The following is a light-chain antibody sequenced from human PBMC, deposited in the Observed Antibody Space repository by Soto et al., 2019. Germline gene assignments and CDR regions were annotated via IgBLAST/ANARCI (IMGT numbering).Light chain of an antibody. V-gene: IGKV3-11*01. CDR1: QSVSRY. CDR3: QQYENWPPAVT. Sequence: EIVLTQSPGTLSLSPGERATLSCRASQSVSRYLAWYQQKPGQAPRLLIYDASYRATGIPARFSGSGSGTEFTLTISSLQSEDLAVYYCQQYENWPPAVTFGGGTNVEIK. CDR2: DAS. J-gene: IGKJ4*01.